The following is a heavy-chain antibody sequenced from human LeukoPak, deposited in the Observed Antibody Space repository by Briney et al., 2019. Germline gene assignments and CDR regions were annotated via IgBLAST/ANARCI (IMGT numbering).Heavy chain of an antibody. CDR1: GFTFSSYA. Sequence: PGRSLRLSCAASGFTFSSYAMHWVRQAPGKGLEWVAVISYDGSNKYYADSVKGRFTISRDNSKNTLYLQMNSLRAEDTAVYYCARRAGADVWGQGTTVTVSS. CDR3: ARRAGADV. J-gene: IGHJ6*02. D-gene: IGHD1-14*01. V-gene: IGHV3-30-3*01. CDR2: ISYDGSNK.